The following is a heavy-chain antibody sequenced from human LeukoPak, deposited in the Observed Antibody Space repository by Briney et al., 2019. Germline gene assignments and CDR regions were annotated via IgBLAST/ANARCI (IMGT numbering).Heavy chain of an antibody. CDR2: ISSSGSTI. CDR3: ARVLRAAAAVDP. CDR1: GFTFSSYS. J-gene: IGHJ5*02. Sequence: PGGSLRLSCAASGFTFSSYSMNWVRQAPGKGLEWVSYISSSGSTIYYADSVKGRFTISRDNAKNSLYLQMNSLRAEDTAVYYCARVLRAAAAVDPWGQGTLVTVSS. D-gene: IGHD6-13*01. V-gene: IGHV3-48*04.